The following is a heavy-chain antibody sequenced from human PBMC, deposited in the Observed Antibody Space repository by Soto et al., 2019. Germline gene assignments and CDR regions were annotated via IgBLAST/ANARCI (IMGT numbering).Heavy chain of an antibody. V-gene: IGHV4-59*01. Sequence: NPSETLSLTCTVSGGSISSYYWSWIRQPPGKGLEWIGYIYYSGSTNYNPSLKSRVTISVDTSKNQFSLKLSSVTAADTAVYYCARDLAERGYSNWFDPWGQGTLVTVSS. D-gene: IGHD3-22*01. CDR3: ARDLAERGYSNWFDP. CDR2: IYYSGST. CDR1: GGSISSYY. J-gene: IGHJ5*02.